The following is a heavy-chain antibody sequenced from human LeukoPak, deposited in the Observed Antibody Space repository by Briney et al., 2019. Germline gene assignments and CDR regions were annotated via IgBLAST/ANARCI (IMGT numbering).Heavy chain of an antibody. D-gene: IGHD5-12*01. Sequence: ASVKVSCKASGYTFTGYYMHWVRQAPGQGLEWMGWINPNSGGTNYAQKFQGRGTMTRDTSISTAYMELSRLRSDDTAVYYCARYDSGYDYRGIDYWGQGTLVTVSS. V-gene: IGHV1-2*02. CDR1: GYTFTGYY. J-gene: IGHJ4*02. CDR2: INPNSGGT. CDR3: ARYDSGYDYRGIDY.